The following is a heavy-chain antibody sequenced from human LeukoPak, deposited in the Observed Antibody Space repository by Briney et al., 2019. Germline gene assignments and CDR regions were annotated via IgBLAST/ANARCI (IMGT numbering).Heavy chain of an antibody. CDR3: ARVVYDFWSGYYTSDYYYYYGMDV. D-gene: IGHD3-3*01. V-gene: IGHV3-21*01. Sequence: GGSLRLSCAASGFTFSSYAMSWVRQAPGKGLEWVSSISSSSSYIYYADSVKGRFTISRDNAKNSLYLQMNSLRAEDTAVYYCARVVYDFWSGYYTSDYYYYYGMDVWGQGTTVTVSS. J-gene: IGHJ6*02. CDR1: GFTFSSYA. CDR2: ISSSSSYI.